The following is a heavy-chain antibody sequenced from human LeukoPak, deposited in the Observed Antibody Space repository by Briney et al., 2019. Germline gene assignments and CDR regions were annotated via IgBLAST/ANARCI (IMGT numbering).Heavy chain of an antibody. CDR2: IYTSGST. V-gene: IGHV4-61*02. CDR3: ARVALNSSPDF. J-gene: IGHJ4*02. Sequence: PSETLSLTCTVSGGSISSGNYYWSWIRQPAGKGLEWIGRIYTSGSTSYNPSLRSRVIMSVDTSKNQFSLKLSSVTAADTAVYYCARVALNSSPDFWGQGTLVTVSS. CDR1: GGSISSGNYY. D-gene: IGHD5-24*01.